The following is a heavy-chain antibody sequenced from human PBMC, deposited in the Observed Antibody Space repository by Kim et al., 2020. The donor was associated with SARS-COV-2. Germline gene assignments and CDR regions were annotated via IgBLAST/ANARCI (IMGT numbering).Heavy chain of an antibody. Sequence: DSVKVRFTISRDNSKNTLYLQMNSLRAEDTAVYYCAKSRAVAGNDLAFDIWGQGTMVTVSS. CDR3: AKSRAVAGNDLAFDI. V-gene: IGHV3-30*02. D-gene: IGHD6-19*01. J-gene: IGHJ3*02.